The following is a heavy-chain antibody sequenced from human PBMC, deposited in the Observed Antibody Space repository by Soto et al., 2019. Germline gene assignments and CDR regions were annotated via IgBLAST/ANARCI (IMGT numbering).Heavy chain of an antibody. Sequence: SETLSLTCTVSGGSISSYYWSWIRQPPGKGLEWIGYIYYSVSTNYHPSLKSRVTISVDTSKTQFSPKLSSVTAADTAVYYCARSDYPYYFDYWGQGTLVTVSS. CDR1: GGSISSYY. CDR3: ARSDYPYYFDY. D-gene: IGHD4-17*01. J-gene: IGHJ4*02. CDR2: IYYSVST. V-gene: IGHV4-59*01.